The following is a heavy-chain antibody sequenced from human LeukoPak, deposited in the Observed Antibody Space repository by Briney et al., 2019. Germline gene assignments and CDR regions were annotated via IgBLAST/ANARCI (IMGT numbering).Heavy chain of an antibody. J-gene: IGHJ6*03. CDR3: AKEYAGSHNYYYYMDV. CDR1: GFTFSNYG. Sequence: GSLRLSCAASGFTFSNYGMHWVRQAPGKGLEWVAFIRYDGSDKYYADSVKGRLTISRDNSKKTLYLQMNSLRAEDTAVYYCAKEYAGSHNYYYYMDVWGKGTTVTVSS. V-gene: IGHV3-30*02. CDR2: IRYDGSDK.